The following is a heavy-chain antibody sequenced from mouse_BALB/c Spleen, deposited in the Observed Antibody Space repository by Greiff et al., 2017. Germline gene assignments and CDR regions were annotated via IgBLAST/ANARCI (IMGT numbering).Heavy chain of an antibody. CDR3: ARRGYYWYFDV. Sequence: VQLQQSGPGLVKPSQSLSLTCSVTGYSITSGYYWNWIRQFPGNKLEWMGYISYDGSNNYNPSLKNRISITRDTSKNQFFLKLNSVTTEDTATYYCARRGYYWYFDVWGAGTTVTVSS. D-gene: IGHD2-2*01. CDR1: GYSITSGYY. V-gene: IGHV3-6*02. CDR2: ISYDGSN. J-gene: IGHJ1*01.